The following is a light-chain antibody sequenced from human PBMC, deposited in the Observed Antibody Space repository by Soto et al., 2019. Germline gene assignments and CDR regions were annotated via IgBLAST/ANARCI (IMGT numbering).Light chain of an antibody. CDR2: DAS. Sequence: EIVMTQSPATLSVSPGERATLSCRASQSVSSNLVWYQQKPGQAPRLLIYDASNRATAIPARLSGSGSGTDFALTISSLEPEDFAVYYCQQRSNWPPKITFGQGTRLEIK. J-gene: IGKJ5*01. CDR3: QQRSNWPPKIT. CDR1: QSVSSN. V-gene: IGKV3-11*01.